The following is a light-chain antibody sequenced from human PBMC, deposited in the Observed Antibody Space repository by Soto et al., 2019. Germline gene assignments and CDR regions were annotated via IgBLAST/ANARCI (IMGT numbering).Light chain of an antibody. CDR3: QQRNDWPLT. Sequence: EIVLTQSPGTLSLSPGERATLSCRAGQSVSSSSITWYQQKPGQAPRLLIYGASTRATGIPDRFSGSGSGTDFSLTISRLEPEDFAVYYCQQRNDWPLTFGGGTKVDIK. J-gene: IGKJ4*01. V-gene: IGKV3D-20*02. CDR2: GAS. CDR1: QSVSSSS.